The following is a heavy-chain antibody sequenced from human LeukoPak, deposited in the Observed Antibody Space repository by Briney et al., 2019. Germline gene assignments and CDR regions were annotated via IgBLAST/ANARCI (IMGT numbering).Heavy chain of an antibody. CDR1: GFICSSYA. V-gene: IGHV3-23*01. D-gene: IGHD3-10*01. J-gene: IGHJ6*02. CDR3: AKVQVPSPGPIIYYSPVWTS. Sequence: GGSLRLSSAAYGFICSSYAMSWVRQAPGKGLEWVSGISGSGVSTFYADSVKGRFTVSRDNSKNTMYLQMNSLRAEDTAVYYCAKVQVPSPGPIIYYSPVWTSGAKGPRSPSP. CDR2: ISGSGVST.